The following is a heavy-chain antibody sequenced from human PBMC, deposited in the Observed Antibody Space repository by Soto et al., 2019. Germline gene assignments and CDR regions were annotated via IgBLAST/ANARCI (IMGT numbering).Heavy chain of an antibody. CDR2: INHSGST. CDR3: ARGEDIVVVPAALDV. J-gene: IGHJ6*04. D-gene: IGHD2-2*01. Sequence: SETLSLTCAVYGGSFSGYYWSWIRQPPGKGLEWIGEINHSGSTNYNPSLKSRVTISVDTSKNQFSLKLSSVTAADTAVYYCARGEDIVVVPAALDVWGKGTTVTVSS. CDR1: GGSFSGYY. V-gene: IGHV4-34*01.